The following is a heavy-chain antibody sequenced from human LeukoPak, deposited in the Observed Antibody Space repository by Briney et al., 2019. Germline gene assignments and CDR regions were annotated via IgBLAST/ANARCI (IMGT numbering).Heavy chain of an antibody. Sequence: PGGPLRLSCAASGFTFSSYAMHWVRQAPGKGLEWVAVISYDGSNKYYADSVKGRFTISRDNSKNTLYLQMNSLRAEDTAVYYCARGGLHGDYYMDVWGKGTTVTVSS. J-gene: IGHJ6*03. D-gene: IGHD4-17*01. CDR1: GFTFSSYA. CDR2: ISYDGSNK. CDR3: ARGGLHGDYYMDV. V-gene: IGHV3-30-3*01.